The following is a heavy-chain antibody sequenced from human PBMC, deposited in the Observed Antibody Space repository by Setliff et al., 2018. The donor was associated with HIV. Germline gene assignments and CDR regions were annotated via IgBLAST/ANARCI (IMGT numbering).Heavy chain of an antibody. Sequence: SETLSLTCAVSGVSVNNDDDYWGWIRQPPGKGLEWIAIIHQSGTAHKRPSLKSRVTISIDTSENLFSLKLSGVTAADTAIYYCARQVGEGKWYLDSWGQVTMVTVSS. CDR3: ARQVGEGKWYLDS. V-gene: IGHV4-39*01. J-gene: IGHJ4*03. D-gene: IGHD1-26*01. CDR2: IHQSGTA. CDR1: GVSVNNDDDY.